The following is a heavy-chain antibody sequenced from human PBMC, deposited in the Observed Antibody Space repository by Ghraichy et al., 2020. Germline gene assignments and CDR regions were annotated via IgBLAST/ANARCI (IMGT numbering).Heavy chain of an antibody. CDR1: GFTVSSNY. CDR3: ASDVSGSMTFDD. CDR2: IYSGGST. J-gene: IGHJ4*02. Sequence: GGSLRLSCVASGFTVSSNYMSWVRQAPGKGLEWVSVIYSGGSTYYADSVKGRFTISRDNSKNTLYLQMNSLRAEDTAVYYCASDVSGSMTFDDWGQGTLVTVSS. V-gene: IGHV3-53*01. D-gene: IGHD3-10*01.